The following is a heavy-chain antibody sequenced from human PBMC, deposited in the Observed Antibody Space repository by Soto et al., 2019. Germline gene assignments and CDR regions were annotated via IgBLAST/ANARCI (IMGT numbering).Heavy chain of an antibody. V-gene: IGHV3-30-3*01. CDR3: ASDGSGSYLQEGCLDY. D-gene: IGHD1-26*01. Sequence: QVQLVESGGGVVQPGRSLRLSCAASGFTFSSYAMPWVRQAPGKGLERVAVISYDGSNKYYADAVKGRFTISRDNSKNTLDLQMNSLRAEDTAVYYCASDGSGSYLQEGCLDYWGQGTLVTVSS. CDR2: ISYDGSNK. J-gene: IGHJ4*02. CDR1: GFTFSSYA.